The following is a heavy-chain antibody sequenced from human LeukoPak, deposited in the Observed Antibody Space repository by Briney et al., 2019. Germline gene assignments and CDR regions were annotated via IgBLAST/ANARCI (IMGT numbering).Heavy chain of an antibody. Sequence: PGGSLRLSCTASGFTFNTYSMNWVRQAPGKGLEWVSYIRSDSKTIYYADSVKGRFTISRDNAKNSLYLQMDSLRAEDTAVYYCASPFDYWGQGTLVTVSS. CDR1: GFTFNTYS. V-gene: IGHV3-48*01. CDR2: IRSDSKTI. J-gene: IGHJ4*02. CDR3: ASPFDY.